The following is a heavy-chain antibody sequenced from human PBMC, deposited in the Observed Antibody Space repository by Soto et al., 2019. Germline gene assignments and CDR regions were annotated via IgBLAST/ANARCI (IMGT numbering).Heavy chain of an antibody. V-gene: IGHV4-4*07. CDR1: GGSISTYY. CDR3: ARGAAAGVDYGMDL. J-gene: IGHJ6*02. D-gene: IGHD6-13*01. CDR2: VYTSGGT. Sequence: QVRLRESGPGLVKPSETLSLTCTFSGGSISTYYWSWIGQPAGKGLEWIGRVYTSGGTNYNPSLKSRVTMSRDTSKKQFFLSLSSVTAADTAVYYCARGAAAGVDYGMDLWGQGTTVTVSS.